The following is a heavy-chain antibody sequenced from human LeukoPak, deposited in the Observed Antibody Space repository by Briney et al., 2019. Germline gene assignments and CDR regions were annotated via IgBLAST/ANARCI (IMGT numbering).Heavy chain of an antibody. D-gene: IGHD3-10*01. CDR1: GGSFSGYY. Sequence: SETLSLTCAVYGGSFSGYYWSWIRQPPGKGLEWIGEINHSGSTNYNPSLKSRVTISVDTSKNQFSLKLSSVTAADTAVYYCVRTISDGSGDYWGQGILVTVSA. CDR3: VRTISDGSGDY. CDR2: INHSGST. J-gene: IGHJ4*02. V-gene: IGHV4-34*01.